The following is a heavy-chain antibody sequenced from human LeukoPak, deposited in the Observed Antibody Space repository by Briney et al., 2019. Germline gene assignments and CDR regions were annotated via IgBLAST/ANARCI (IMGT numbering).Heavy chain of an antibody. D-gene: IGHD3-22*01. Sequence: PGGSLRLSCAASGFTFSNYWMSWVRQAPGKGLEWVAIIREDGSEKYYVDSVKGQFTISRDNAKNSLYLQMNSLRAEDTAVYYCARVASSGYYYFDYWGQGTLVTVSS. CDR1: GFTFSNYW. CDR3: ARVASSGYYYFDY. CDR2: IREDGSEK. J-gene: IGHJ4*02. V-gene: IGHV3-7*01.